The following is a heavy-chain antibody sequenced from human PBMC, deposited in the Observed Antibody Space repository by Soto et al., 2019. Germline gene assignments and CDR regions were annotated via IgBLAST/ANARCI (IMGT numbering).Heavy chain of an antibody. J-gene: IGHJ3*02. CDR3: ASSPQWPTLDDAFDI. D-gene: IGHD6-19*01. V-gene: IGHV1-69*13. Sequence: SVKVSCKASGGTFSSYAISWVRQAPGQGLEWMGGIIPIFGTANYAQKFQGRVTITADESTSTAHMELSSLRSEDTAVYYCASSPQWPTLDDAFDIWGQGTMVTVSS. CDR1: GGTFSSYA. CDR2: IIPIFGTA.